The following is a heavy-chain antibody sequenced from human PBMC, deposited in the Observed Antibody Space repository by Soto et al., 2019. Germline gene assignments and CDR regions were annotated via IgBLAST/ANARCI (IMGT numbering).Heavy chain of an antibody. CDR1: GFTFSSYG. J-gene: IGHJ4*02. D-gene: IGHD3-16*02. CDR3: ANALGELSPESFDH. V-gene: IGHV3-30*18. CDR2: VTYDGNNQ. Sequence: QVQLIESGGGVVQPGRSLRLSCAASGFTFSSYGMHWVRQAPGKGLEWVAIVTYDGNNQFYADPVKGRFTISRDNSKNTLYLQMNSLRAEDTAMYYCANALGELSPESFDHWGQGILVTVSS.